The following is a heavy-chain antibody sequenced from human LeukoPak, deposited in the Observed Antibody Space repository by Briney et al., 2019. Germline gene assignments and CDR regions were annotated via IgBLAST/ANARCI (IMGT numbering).Heavy chain of an antibody. CDR3: ARLYGSGTPIDY. J-gene: IGHJ4*02. V-gene: IGHV4-34*01. CDR1: GGYISAYY. D-gene: IGHD3-10*01. Sequence: PSETLSLTCAVSGGYISAYYWSWIRQPPGKGLEWIGEINHSGSTNYNPSLKSRVTISVDTSKNQFSLKLSSVTAADTAVYYCARLYGSGTPIDYWGQGTLVTVSS. CDR2: INHSGST.